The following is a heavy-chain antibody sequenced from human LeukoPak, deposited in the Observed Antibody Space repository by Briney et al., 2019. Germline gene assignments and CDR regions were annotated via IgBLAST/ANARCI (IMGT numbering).Heavy chain of an antibody. CDR1: GFTFSSYG. J-gene: IGHJ4*02. V-gene: IGHV3-30*02. Sequence: GGSLRLSCAASGFTFSSYGMHWVRQAPGKGLEWVAFIRYDGSNKYYADSVKGRFTISRDNSKNTLYLQMNSLRAEDTAVYYCARDAPHGSGFLDYWGQGTLVTVSS. CDR2: IRYDGSNK. CDR3: ARDAPHGSGFLDY. D-gene: IGHD3-10*01.